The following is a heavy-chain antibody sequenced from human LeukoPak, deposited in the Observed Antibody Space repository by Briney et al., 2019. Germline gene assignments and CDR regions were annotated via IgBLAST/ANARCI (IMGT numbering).Heavy chain of an antibody. V-gene: IGHV4-34*01. Sequence: PETLSLTCAVYGGSFSGYYWSWIRQPPGKGLEWIGEINHSGSTNYNPSLKSRVTISVDTSKNQFSLKLSSVTAADTAVYYCARAWTMTTVTYFDYWGQGTLVTVSS. D-gene: IGHD4-17*01. J-gene: IGHJ4*02. CDR3: ARAWTMTTVTYFDY. CDR2: INHSGST. CDR1: GGSFSGYY.